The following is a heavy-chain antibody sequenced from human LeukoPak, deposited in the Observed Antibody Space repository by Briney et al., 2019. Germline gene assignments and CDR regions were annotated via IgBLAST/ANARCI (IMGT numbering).Heavy chain of an antibody. D-gene: IGHD3-10*01. CDR3: YKAYCFDY. J-gene: IGHJ4*02. Sequence: GGSLTLSCAASGFTFNNYGMHWVRQAPGKGLEWVALISYDGSYKYYTESVKGRFTISRDNSKNTLYLQMNSLRAEDTALYYSYKAYCFDYWGQGTLVTVSS. V-gene: IGHV3-30*03. CDR1: GFTFNNYG. CDR2: ISYDGSYK.